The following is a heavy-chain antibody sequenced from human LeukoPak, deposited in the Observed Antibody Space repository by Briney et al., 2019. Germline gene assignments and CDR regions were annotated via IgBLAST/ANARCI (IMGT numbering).Heavy chain of an antibody. CDR3: ARDHGHKSVDY. Sequence: ASVKVSCKASGYTFSSYGISWLRQAPGQGLEWMAWISAYNGNTNYAQKFQGRVTMTTDTSTSTLYMEVRSLRSDDTAVYYCARDHGHKSVDYWGQGTLVTVSS. CDR2: ISAYNGNT. D-gene: IGHD2-21*01. J-gene: IGHJ4*02. CDR1: GYTFSSYG. V-gene: IGHV1-18*01.